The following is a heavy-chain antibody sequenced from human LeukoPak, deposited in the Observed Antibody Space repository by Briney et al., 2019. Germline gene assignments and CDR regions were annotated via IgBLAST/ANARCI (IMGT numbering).Heavy chain of an antibody. CDR2: IYYSGST. D-gene: IGHD3-16*02. Sequence: PSETLSLTCTVSGGSISSSSYYWGWIRQPPGKGLEWIGSIYYSGSTYYNPSLKSRVTISVDTSKNQFSLKLSSVTAADTAVYYCARQQLDLGELSLLDPWGQGTLVTVSS. J-gene: IGHJ5*02. CDR1: GGSISSSSYY. V-gene: IGHV4-39*01. CDR3: ARQQLDLGELSLLDP.